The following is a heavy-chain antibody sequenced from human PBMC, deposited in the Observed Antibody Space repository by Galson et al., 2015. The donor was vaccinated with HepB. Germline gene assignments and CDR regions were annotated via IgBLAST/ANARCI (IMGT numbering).Heavy chain of an antibody. CDR2: IYTSGSS. Sequence: QVQLQESGPGLVKPSETLSLTCTVSGGSISSGSYYWSWIRQPAGKGLEWIGRIYTSGSSNYNPSLKSRVTMSVDTSKNHFSLKLSSVTAADTAVYYCARAGRYYYDSSGPPDYWGQGTLVTVSS. V-gene: IGHV4-61*02. CDR1: GGSISSGSYY. J-gene: IGHJ4*02. D-gene: IGHD3-22*01. CDR3: ARAGRYYYDSSGPPDY.